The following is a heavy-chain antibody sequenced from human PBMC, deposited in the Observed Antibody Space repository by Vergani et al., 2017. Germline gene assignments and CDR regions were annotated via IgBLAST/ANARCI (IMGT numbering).Heavy chain of an antibody. D-gene: IGHD3-22*01. CDR1: GGSISSGSYY. CDR2: IYYSGST. J-gene: IGHJ4*02. CDR3: ARSYYDSSGLDY. V-gene: IGHV4-61*10. Sequence: QVQLQESGPGLVKPSQTLSLTCTVSGGSISSGSYYWSWIRQPAGKGLEWIGYIYYSGSTNYNPSLKSRVTISVDTSKNQFSLKLSSVTAADTAVYYCARSYYDSSGLDYWGQGTLVTVSS.